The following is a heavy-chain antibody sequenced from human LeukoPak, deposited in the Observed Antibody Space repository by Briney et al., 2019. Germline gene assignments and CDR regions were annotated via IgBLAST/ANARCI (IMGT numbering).Heavy chain of an antibody. CDR3: ARREYYFDY. CDR2: IFYSGRT. J-gene: IGHJ4*02. CDR1: GGSISSYY. Sequence: TSETLSLTCTVSGGSISSYYWSWIRQPPGKGLEWIGSIFYSGRTYYNPSLKSRVTISLDTTNNQFSLKVYSATAADTAVYYCARREYYFDYWGQGILVTVSS. V-gene: IGHV4-59*05.